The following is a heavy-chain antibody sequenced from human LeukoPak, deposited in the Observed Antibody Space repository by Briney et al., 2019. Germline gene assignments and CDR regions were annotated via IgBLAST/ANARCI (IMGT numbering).Heavy chain of an antibody. CDR1: GYRFSSYW. CDR3: ARPRTHDSSAYYHY. D-gene: IGHD3-22*01. Sequence: GEFLKISCKGSGYRFSSYWIGWVRQMPGKGLEWMGIIYPGDSDTRYSPSFQGQVTISADKSFSTAYLQWSSLKASDTAMYYCARPRTHDSSAYYHYWGQGTLVTVSS. V-gene: IGHV5-51*01. CDR2: IYPGDSDT. J-gene: IGHJ4*02.